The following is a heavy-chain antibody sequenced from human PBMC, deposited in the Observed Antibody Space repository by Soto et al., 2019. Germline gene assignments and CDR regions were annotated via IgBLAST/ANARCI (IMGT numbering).Heavy chain of an antibody. CDR3: ARVGRATAAYWYFDL. J-gene: IGHJ2*01. CDR2: IIPILGIA. CDR1: GGTFSSYT. Sequence: QVQLGHSGAEVKKPGSSVKVSCKASGGTFSSYTISWVLQAPGQGIEWMGRIIPILGIATYAQKFQGRVTITADKSRGTAYMELSSLRSEDTAVYSCARVGRATAAYWYFDLWGRGALVTVSS. V-gene: IGHV1-69*02. D-gene: IGHD5-12*01.